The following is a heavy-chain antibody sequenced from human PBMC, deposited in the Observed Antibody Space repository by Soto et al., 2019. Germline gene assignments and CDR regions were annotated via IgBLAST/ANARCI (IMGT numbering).Heavy chain of an antibody. V-gene: IGHV4-34*01. CDR2: INHSGST. CDR3: ARAVLNIVVVPAAMGVNYYYYYGMDV. CDR1: GGSFSGYY. J-gene: IGHJ6*02. D-gene: IGHD2-2*01. Sequence: PSETLSLTCAVYGGSFSGYYWSWIRQPPGKGLEWIGEINHSGSTNYNPSLKSRVTISVDTSKNQFSLKLSSVTAADTAVYYCARAVLNIVVVPAAMGVNYYYYYGMDVWGQGTTVTVS.